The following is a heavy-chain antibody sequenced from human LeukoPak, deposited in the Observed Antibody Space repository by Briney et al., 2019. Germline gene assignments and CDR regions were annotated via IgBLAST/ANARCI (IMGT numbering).Heavy chain of an antibody. D-gene: IGHD6-19*01. Sequence: SDSLSLTCTVTGGSISSYYWRWIRPPPGKALEGIGYLYYSGSTNYNHSLKSRVTISVHTYKNQFSLKQSSVTASDTAVYYCARESIAVAGIYYFDYWGQGTLVTVSS. J-gene: IGHJ4*02. V-gene: IGHV4-59*01. CDR2: LYYSGST. CDR3: ARESIAVAGIYYFDY. CDR1: GGSISSYY.